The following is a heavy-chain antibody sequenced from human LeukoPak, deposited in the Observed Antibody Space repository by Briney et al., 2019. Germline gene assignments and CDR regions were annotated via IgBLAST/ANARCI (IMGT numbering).Heavy chain of an antibody. CDR2: ISGSGGST. Sequence: GGSLRLSCAASGFTFSNAWMSWVRQAPGKGLEWVSAISGSGGSTYYADSVKGRFTISRDNSKNTLYLQMNSLRAEDTAVYYCAMDSSGWYAFDIWGQGTMVTVSS. CDR1: GFTFSNAW. V-gene: IGHV3-23*01. D-gene: IGHD6-19*01. CDR3: AMDSSGWYAFDI. J-gene: IGHJ3*02.